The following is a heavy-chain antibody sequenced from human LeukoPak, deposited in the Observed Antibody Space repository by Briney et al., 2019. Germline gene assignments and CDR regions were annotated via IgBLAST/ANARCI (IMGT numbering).Heavy chain of an antibody. CDR2: IYYSGST. D-gene: IGHD5-18*01. CDR1: GGSISSYY. V-gene: IGHV4-59*08. J-gene: IGHJ4*02. CDR3: ARSVDTAMVGHL. Sequence: SETLSLTCTGSGGSISSYYWSWIRQPPGKGLEWTGYIYYSGSTNYNPSLKSRVTISVDTSKNQFSLKLSSVTAADTAVYYCARSVDTAMVGHLWGQGTLVTVSS.